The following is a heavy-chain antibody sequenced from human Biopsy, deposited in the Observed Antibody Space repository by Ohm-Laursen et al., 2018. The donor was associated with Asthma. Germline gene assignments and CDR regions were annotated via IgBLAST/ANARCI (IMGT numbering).Heavy chain of an antibody. J-gene: IGHJ6*02. Sequence: GASVKVSCKPSGYTFNSAGITWVRQAPGQGLEWMGWISVYNGNTKVAQKLQDGVTMITDTSTSTAYMELRSLRSDDTAVYFCARAVDYSHYYGIDVWGQGTTVTVS. D-gene: IGHD3-10*01. CDR3: ARAVDYSHYYGIDV. V-gene: IGHV1-18*01. CDR1: GYTFNSAG. CDR2: ISVYNGNT.